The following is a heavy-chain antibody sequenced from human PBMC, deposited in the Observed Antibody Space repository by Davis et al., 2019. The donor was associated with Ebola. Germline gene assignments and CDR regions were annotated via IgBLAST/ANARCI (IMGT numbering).Heavy chain of an antibody. J-gene: IGHJ4*02. CDR1: GGSISSRSYY. CDR3: ASREVASGPVDY. D-gene: IGHD2-15*01. Sequence: MPSETLSLTCTVSGGSISSRSYYWGWIRQTPGKGLAGMGSIYYSWSTDDNPSLKSRVTISVDTSRNQFSLRLNSVTAADTAVYYCASREVASGPVDYWGQGTLVSVSS. CDR2: IYYSWST. V-gene: IGHV4-39*01.